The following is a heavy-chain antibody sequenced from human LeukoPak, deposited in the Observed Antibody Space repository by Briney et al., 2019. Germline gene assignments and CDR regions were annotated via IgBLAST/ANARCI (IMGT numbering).Heavy chain of an antibody. Sequence: PSETLSLTCTVSGGSISSYYWSWIRQPPGKGLEWLGYIYYSGSTNYNPSLKSRVTISVDTSKNQFSLKLSSVTAADTAVYYCASSGYALYYFDYWGQGTLVTVSS. CDR2: IYYSGST. CDR3: ASSGYALYYFDY. CDR1: GGSISSYY. D-gene: IGHD3-22*01. J-gene: IGHJ4*02. V-gene: IGHV4-59*01.